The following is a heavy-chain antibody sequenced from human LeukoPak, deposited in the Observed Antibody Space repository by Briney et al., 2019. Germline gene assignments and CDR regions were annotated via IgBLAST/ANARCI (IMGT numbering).Heavy chain of an antibody. CDR2: IYYSGST. J-gene: IGHJ4*02. V-gene: IGHV4-59*08. CDR1: GGSISSYY. D-gene: IGHD1-26*01. Sequence: PSETLSLTCTXSGGSISSYYWSWIRQPPGKGLECIGYIYYSGSTNYNPSLKSRVTISVDTSKNQFSLKLNSVTAADTAVYYCARHGSGSYLGYYDSWGQGTLVTVSS. CDR3: ARHGSGSYLGYYDS.